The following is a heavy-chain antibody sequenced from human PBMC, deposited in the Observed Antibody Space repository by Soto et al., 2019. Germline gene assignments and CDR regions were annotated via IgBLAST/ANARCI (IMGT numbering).Heavy chain of an antibody. CDR3: ARVVLVYGGKYYFDY. Sequence: GASLNVSCKASVYTFTSDVISWGRQDPGQGLEWMGWISAYNGNTNYAQKLQGRVTMTTDTSTSTAYMELRSLRSDDTAVYYCARVVLVYGGKYYFDYWGQGTLVTVSS. CDR2: ISAYNGNT. D-gene: IGHD4-17*01. CDR1: VYTFTSDV. J-gene: IGHJ4*02. V-gene: IGHV1-18*01.